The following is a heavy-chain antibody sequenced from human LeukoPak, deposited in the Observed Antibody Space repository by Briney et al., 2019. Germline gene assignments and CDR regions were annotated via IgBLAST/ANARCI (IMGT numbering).Heavy chain of an antibody. Sequence: PGGSLRLSCAASGFTFSTYSMHWVRQFPGKGLEWVAVIWYDGSHTYYADSVKGRFAVSRDNSKNALYLQMDSLRAEDTAVYYCARPSDGHYAQGGYFDYWGQGTLVTVSS. CDR2: IWYDGSHT. CDR3: ARPSDGHYAQGGYFDY. V-gene: IGHV3-33*01. CDR1: GFTFSTYS. J-gene: IGHJ4*01. D-gene: IGHD4-17*01.